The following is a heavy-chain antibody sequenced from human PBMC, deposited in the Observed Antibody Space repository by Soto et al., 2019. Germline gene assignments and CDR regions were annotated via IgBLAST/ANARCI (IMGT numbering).Heavy chain of an antibody. D-gene: IGHD6-19*01. CDR2: ISAYNGNT. CDR3: ARARLAVALLYYYDGIDV. Sequence: QVQLVQSGAEVKKPGASVKVSCKASGYTFTSYGISWVRQAPGQGLEWMGCISAYNGNTNYAQKRQGRETMTTDTSTITAYRELRSLRSDDTSVYYCARARLAVALLYYYDGIDVWGQGTTVTASS. CDR1: GYTFTSYG. J-gene: IGHJ6*02. V-gene: IGHV1-18*01.